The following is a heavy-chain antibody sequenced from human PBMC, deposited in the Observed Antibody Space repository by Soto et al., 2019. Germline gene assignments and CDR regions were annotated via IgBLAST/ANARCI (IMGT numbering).Heavy chain of an antibody. V-gene: IGHV4-59*01. Sequence: KSSETLSLTCTVSGGSISSYYWSWIRQPPGKGLEWIGYIYYSGSTNYNPSLKSRVTISVDTSKNQFSLKLSSVTAADTAVYYCARSIQYSSSLVWFDPWGQGXLVTVYS. CDR3: ARSIQYSSSLVWFDP. CDR2: IYYSGST. D-gene: IGHD6-13*01. J-gene: IGHJ5*02. CDR1: GGSISSYY.